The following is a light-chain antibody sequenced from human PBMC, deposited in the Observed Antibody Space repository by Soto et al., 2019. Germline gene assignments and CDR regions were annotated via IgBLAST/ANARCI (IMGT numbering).Light chain of an antibody. CDR3: SSYTSSTTLI. CDR1: SSDVGGYNY. Sequence: QSVLTQPASVSGSLGQSITISCTGTSSDVGGYNYVSWYQHHPGKAPKLMIYGVTNRPSGVSNRFSGSKSGSTASLIVSGLQAEDEGDYYCSSYTSSTTLIFGGGTQLTVL. V-gene: IGLV2-14*03. CDR2: GVT. J-gene: IGLJ2*01.